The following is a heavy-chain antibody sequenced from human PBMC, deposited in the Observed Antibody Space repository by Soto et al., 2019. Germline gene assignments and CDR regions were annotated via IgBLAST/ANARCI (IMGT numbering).Heavy chain of an antibody. V-gene: IGHV1-46*01. CDR3: ARDLAAAAY. CDR1: GYIFTNYY. J-gene: IGHJ4*02. D-gene: IGHD6-13*01. Sequence: QVQLVQSGAEVKKPGASVKVSCKASGYIFTNYYIHWVRQAPGQGLEWMAIINPLPTSGSTNYAQKFQRSVTVTRDTSTSTVYLELSSLRSDDTAVYYWARDLAAAAYWGQGTLVTGSS. CDR2: INPLPTSGST.